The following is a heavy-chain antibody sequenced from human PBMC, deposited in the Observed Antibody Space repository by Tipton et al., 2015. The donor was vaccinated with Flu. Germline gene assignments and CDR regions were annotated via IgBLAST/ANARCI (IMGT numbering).Heavy chain of an antibody. CDR1: GFSLSDYW. D-gene: IGHD4-17*01. Sequence: SLRLSCVASGFSLSDYWMTWVRQAPGKGLEWVANVKTDGSEEYYVDSVKGRFTISRDNAKNSVHLQMNSLRAEDTAVYYCARQDGGDFYWGQGTVVNVSS. CDR3: ARQDGGDFY. J-gene: IGHJ4*02. V-gene: IGHV3-7*01. CDR2: VKTDGSEE.